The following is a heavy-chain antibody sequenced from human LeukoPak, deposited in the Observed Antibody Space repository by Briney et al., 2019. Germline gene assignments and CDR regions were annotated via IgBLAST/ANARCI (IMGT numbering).Heavy chain of an antibody. CDR1: GGSISSYY. Sequence: SETLSLTCTVSGGSISSYYWSWSRQPPGKGLEWIGYIYYSGSTNYNPSLKSRVTISVDTSKNQFSLKLSSVTAADTAVYYCARALGDYGDYPDEVDYWGQGTLVTVSS. V-gene: IGHV4-59*01. CDR3: ARALGDYGDYPDEVDY. D-gene: IGHD4-17*01. J-gene: IGHJ4*02. CDR2: IYYSGST.